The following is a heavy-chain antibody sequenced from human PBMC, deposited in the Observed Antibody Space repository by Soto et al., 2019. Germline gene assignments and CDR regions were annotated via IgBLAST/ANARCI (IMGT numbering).Heavy chain of an antibody. V-gene: IGHV3-23*01. J-gene: IGHJ4*02. CDR1: GLTFSTYA. CDR3: AKGATVAGTGFFDY. Sequence: PGESLKISCAASGLTFSTYAMSWVRQAPGKGLEWVSVIGGSGSSTYYGESVKGRFTISRDRSKNTLYLQMNSLRAEDTAIYYCAKGATVAGTGFFDYWGQGTLVTVSS. D-gene: IGHD6-19*01. CDR2: IGGSGSST.